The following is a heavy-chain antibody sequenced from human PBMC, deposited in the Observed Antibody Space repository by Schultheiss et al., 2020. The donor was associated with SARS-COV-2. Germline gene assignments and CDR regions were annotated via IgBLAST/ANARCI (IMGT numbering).Heavy chain of an antibody. V-gene: IGHV3-30*03. CDR2: ISYDGSNK. J-gene: IGHJ6*02. CDR3: ARDRGQQQLSYYYYYGMDV. D-gene: IGHD6-13*01. CDR1: GFTFSSYG. Sequence: GESLKISCAASGFTFSSYGMHWVRQAPGKGLEWVAVISYDGSNKYYADSVKGRFTISRDNSKNTLYLQMNSLRAEDTAVYYCARDRGQQQLSYYYYYGMDVWGQGTTVTVSS.